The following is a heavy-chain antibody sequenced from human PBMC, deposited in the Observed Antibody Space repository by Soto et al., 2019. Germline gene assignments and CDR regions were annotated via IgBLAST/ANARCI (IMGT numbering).Heavy chain of an antibody. V-gene: IGHV3-53*01. Sequence: GGSLRLSCVASGLTVSNNHINWVRQAPGKGLEWVSVIHTNDNTFYAASVKGRFIISRDTSRNTLYLQMNSLRAEDTAVYYCARDKLSGYGAFDIWGQGTMVTVSS. CDR3: ARDKLSGYGAFDI. D-gene: IGHD3-3*01. CDR2: IHTNDNT. CDR1: GLTVSNNH. J-gene: IGHJ3*02.